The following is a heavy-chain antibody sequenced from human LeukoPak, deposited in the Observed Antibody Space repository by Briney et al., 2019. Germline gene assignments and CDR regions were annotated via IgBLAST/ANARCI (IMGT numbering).Heavy chain of an antibody. CDR3: ASSPFITAAGIGAFDI. J-gene: IGHJ3*02. Sequence: SETLPLTCAVYGGSFSGYYWSWIRQPPGKGLEWIGEINHSGSTNYNPSLKSRVTISVDTSKSQFSLKLSSVTAADTAVYYCASSPFITAAGIGAFDIWGQGTMVTVSS. V-gene: IGHV4-34*01. CDR1: GGSFSGYY. CDR2: INHSGST. D-gene: IGHD6-13*01.